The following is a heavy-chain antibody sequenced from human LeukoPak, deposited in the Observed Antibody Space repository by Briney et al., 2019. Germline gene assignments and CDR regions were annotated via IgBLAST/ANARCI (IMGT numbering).Heavy chain of an antibody. CDR1: GYTFTGYY. Sequence: ASVTVSCKASGYTFTGYYMHWVRQAPGQGLERMGWINPNSGGTNYAQKFQGWVTMTRDTSISTAYMELSRLRSDDTAVYYCARMGAAKFLDYWGQGTLVTVSS. V-gene: IGHV1-2*04. CDR2: INPNSGGT. D-gene: IGHD1-26*01. J-gene: IGHJ4*02. CDR3: ARMGAAKFLDY.